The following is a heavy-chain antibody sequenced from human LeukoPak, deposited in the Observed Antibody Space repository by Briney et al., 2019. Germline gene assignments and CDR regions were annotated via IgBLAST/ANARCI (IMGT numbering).Heavy chain of an antibody. D-gene: IGHD6-13*01. CDR2: IYYSGST. J-gene: IGHJ5*02. CDR1: GGSISSYY. Sequence: SETLSLTCTVSGGSISSYYWSWIRQPPGKGLEWIGYIYYSGSTNYNPSLKSRVTISVDTSKNQFSLKLSSVTAADTAVYYCARRRGSRSWYGFDPWGQGTLVTVSS. CDR3: ARRRGSRSWYGFDP. V-gene: IGHV4-59*08.